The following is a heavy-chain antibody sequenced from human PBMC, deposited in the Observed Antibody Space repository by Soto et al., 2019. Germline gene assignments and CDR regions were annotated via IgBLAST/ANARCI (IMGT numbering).Heavy chain of an antibody. CDR2: ISSSSSYI. J-gene: IGHJ4*02. D-gene: IGHD3-22*01. V-gene: IGHV3-21*01. Sequence: GGYLRLSCAASGFTFSSYSMNWVRQAPGKGLEWVSSISSSSSYIYYADSVKGRFTISRDNAKNSLYLQMNSLRAEDTAVYYCARDSYDSSGYWTPFDYWRQGTLVTVYS. CDR3: ARDSYDSSGYWTPFDY. CDR1: GFTFSSYS.